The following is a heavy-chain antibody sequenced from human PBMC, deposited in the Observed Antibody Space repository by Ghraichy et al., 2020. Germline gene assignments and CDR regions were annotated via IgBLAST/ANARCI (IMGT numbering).Heavy chain of an antibody. CDR3: TTDLRWDQVFDY. V-gene: IGHV3-15*05. CDR1: GFTFSNAW. Sequence: GGSLRLSCAASGFTFSNAWMRWVRQVPGKGLEWVGRIKTKTDGGTTDYAAPVIGRFSISRDDAKNTLYLQMNSLKTEDTAVYYCTTDLRWDQVFDYWGQGTLVTVSS. D-gene: IGHD1-26*01. J-gene: IGHJ4*02. CDR2: IKTKTDGGTT.